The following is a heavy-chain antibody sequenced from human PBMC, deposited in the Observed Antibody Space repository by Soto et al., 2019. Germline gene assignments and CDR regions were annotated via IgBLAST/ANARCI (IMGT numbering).Heavy chain of an antibody. V-gene: IGHV4-39*01. CDR2: IYYSGST. CDR1: GGSISSSSYY. Sequence: SETLSLTCTVSGGSISSSSYYWGWIRQPPGKGLEWIGSIYYSGSTYYNPSLKSRVTISVDTSKNQFSLKLSSVTAADTAVYYCARHAILKDIVATKDYFDYWGQGTLVTVSS. J-gene: IGHJ4*02. CDR3: ARHAILKDIVATKDYFDY. D-gene: IGHD5-12*01.